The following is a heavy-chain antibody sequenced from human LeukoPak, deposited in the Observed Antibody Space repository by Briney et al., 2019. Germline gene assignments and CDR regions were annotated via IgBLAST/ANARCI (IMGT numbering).Heavy chain of an antibody. J-gene: IGHJ4*02. CDR3: ARDQDHLVAGKLDY. Sequence: PGGSLRLSCAASGFTFSSYSMNWVRQAPGKGLEWVSSISSSRSYIYYADSVKGRFTISRDNAKNSLYLQMNSLRAEDTAVYYCARDQDHLVAGKLDYWGQGTLVTVSS. CDR1: GFTFSSYS. D-gene: IGHD6-19*01. CDR2: ISSSRSYI. V-gene: IGHV3-21*01.